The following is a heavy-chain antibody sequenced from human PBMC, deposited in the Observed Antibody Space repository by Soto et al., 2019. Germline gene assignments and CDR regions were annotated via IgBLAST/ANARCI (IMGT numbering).Heavy chain of an antibody. CDR3: AREISTEVATYYYYYMDV. J-gene: IGHJ6*03. CDR1: GFTFSSYW. CDR2: IKQDGSEK. D-gene: IGHD2-2*01. V-gene: IGHV3-7*01. Sequence: GGSLRLSCAASGFTFSSYWMSWVRQAPGKGLEWVANIKQDGSEKYYVDSVKGRFTISRDNAKNSLYLQMNSLRAEDTAVYYCAREISTEVATYYYYYMDVWGKGTTVTVSS.